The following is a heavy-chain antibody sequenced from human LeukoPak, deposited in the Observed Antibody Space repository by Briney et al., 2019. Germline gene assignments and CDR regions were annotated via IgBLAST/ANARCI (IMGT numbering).Heavy chain of an antibody. D-gene: IGHD3-22*01. CDR1: GFTFSNYW. CDR2: IKNDGGT. CDR3: AKDQSYYDSSGYYQTTGTFDY. V-gene: IGHV3-74*01. J-gene: IGHJ4*02. Sequence: GGSLRLSCAASGFTFSNYWMNWVRQAPGKGLVWVSRIKNDGGTSYADSVKGRFTISRDNAKNTLYLQMNSLRAEDTAVYYCAKDQSYYDSSGYYQTTGTFDYWGQGTLVTVSS.